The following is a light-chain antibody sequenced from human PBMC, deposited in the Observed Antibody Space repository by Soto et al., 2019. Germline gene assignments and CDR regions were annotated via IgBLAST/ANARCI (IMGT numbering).Light chain of an antibody. Sequence: EIVLTQSPATLSLSQGERATLSCRASQSVSTYLAWYQQRPGQAPMLLIYDASYRATDIPPRFSGRGSGTDFALTISSLAPEDFAVYYCQQRSSYPPTFTFGEGTRLDIK. CDR1: QSVSTY. CDR3: QQRSSYPPTFT. CDR2: DAS. V-gene: IGKV3-11*01. J-gene: IGKJ5*01.